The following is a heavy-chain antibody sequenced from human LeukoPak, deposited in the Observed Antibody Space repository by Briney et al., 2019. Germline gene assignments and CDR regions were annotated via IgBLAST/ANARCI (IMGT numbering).Heavy chain of an antibody. CDR1: GGSISSYY. J-gene: IGHJ5*02. CDR3: ARDEGGLWSGGGGFDP. CDR2: IHYSGST. V-gene: IGHV4-59*01. Sequence: SETLSLTCTVSGGSISSYYWSWIRQPPGKGLEWIGYIHYSGSTNYNPSLKSRVTISVDMSKNQFSLKLSSVTAADTAVYYCARDEGGLWSGGGGFDPWGQGTLVTVSS. D-gene: IGHD3-10*01.